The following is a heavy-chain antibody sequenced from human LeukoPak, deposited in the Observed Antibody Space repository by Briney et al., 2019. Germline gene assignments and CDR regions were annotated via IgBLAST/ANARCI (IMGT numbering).Heavy chain of an antibody. CDR3: ARGPTTLGFYFDY. CDR2: IYYSGST. Sequence: PSETLSLTCTVSGGSISSYYWSWIRQPPGKGLEWIGYIYYSGSTNYNPSLKSRVTISVDTSKNQFSLKLSSVTAADTAVYYCARGPTTLGFYFDYWGLGTLVTVSS. CDR1: GGSISSYY. J-gene: IGHJ4*02. D-gene: IGHD4-23*01. V-gene: IGHV4-59*01.